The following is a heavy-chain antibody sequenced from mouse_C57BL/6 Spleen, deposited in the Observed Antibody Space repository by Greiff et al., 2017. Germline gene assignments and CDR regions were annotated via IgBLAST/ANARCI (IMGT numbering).Heavy chain of an antibody. CDR2: IYPRDGST. CDR3: ARRYYGSSSYYYAMDY. CDR1: GYTFTSYD. V-gene: IGHV1-85*01. J-gene: IGHJ4*01. Sequence: VQLQQSGPELVKPGASVKLSCKASGYTFTSYDINWVKQRPGQGLEWIGWIYPRDGSTKYNEKCKGKATLTVDTSSSTAYMELHSLTSEDSAVYFCARRYYGSSSYYYAMDYWGQGTSVTVSS. D-gene: IGHD1-1*01.